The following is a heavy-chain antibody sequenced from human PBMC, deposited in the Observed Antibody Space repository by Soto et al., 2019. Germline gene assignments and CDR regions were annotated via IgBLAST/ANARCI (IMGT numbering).Heavy chain of an antibody. CDR2: IIGSGDSA. CDR1: GFSFNSYS. J-gene: IGHJ1*01. V-gene: IGHV3-23*01. D-gene: IGHD4-17*01. CDR3: ARDRGTSTVTFDAFQH. Sequence: EVQLLESGGGLVQPGGSRRLSCAASGFSFNSYSMSWVRQAPGKGLEWVAGIIGSGDSAYYADSVKGRFTISRDNSKNTLSLQMKSLRAGDTAICYCARDRGTSTVTFDAFQHWGQGTLVAVSS.